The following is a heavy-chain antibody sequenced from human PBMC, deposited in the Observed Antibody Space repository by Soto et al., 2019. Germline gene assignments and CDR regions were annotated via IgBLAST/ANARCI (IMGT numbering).Heavy chain of an antibody. Sequence: QVQLVQSGAEVKKPGSSMKVSCKASGGTFSSFAINWVRQAPGQGLEWVGGIIPFLGTGNYARKFRGRVTITADKSTSTAYMELRSLTSEDTAVYYCATSGGEVVVVVAPTDGAFDIWGQGAVVTVSS. D-gene: IGHD2-15*01. V-gene: IGHV1-69*06. J-gene: IGHJ3*02. CDR1: GGTFSSFA. CDR3: ATSGGEVVVVVAPTDGAFDI. CDR2: IIPFLGTG.